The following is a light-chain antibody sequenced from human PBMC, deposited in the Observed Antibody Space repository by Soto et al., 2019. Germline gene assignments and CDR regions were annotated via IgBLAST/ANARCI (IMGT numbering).Light chain of an antibody. CDR2: DAS. J-gene: IGKJ4*01. V-gene: IGKV3D-20*01. CDR1: QSVSSSS. CDR3: QQYGSSPVT. Sequence: EIVLTQSPGTLSLSPGERATLSCGASQSVSSSSLAWYQQKTGLAPRLIIYDASRRASGIPDRFSGRESGTDFTLTISRLEPEDFAVYYCQQYGSSPVTFGGGTKVEIK.